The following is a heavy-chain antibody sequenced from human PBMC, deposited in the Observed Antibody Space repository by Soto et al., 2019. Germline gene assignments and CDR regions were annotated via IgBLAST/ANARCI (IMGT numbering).Heavy chain of an antibody. CDR1: GGSVSSGSYY. CDR2: IYYSGST. CDR3: ARELYGDYVFYY. D-gene: IGHD4-17*01. Sequence: PSETLSLTCTVSGGSVSSGSYYWSWIRQPPGKGLEWIGYIYYSGSTNYNPSLKSRVTISVDTSKNQFSLKLSSVTAADTAVYYCARELYGDYVFYYWGQGTLVTV. V-gene: IGHV4-61*01. J-gene: IGHJ4*02.